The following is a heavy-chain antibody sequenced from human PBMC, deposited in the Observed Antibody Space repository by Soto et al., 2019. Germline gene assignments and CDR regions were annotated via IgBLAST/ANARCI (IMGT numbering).Heavy chain of an antibody. CDR3: ARLDCSSTSCYSFNYYYGMDV. CDR2: IDPSDSYT. CDR1: GYSFTSYW. D-gene: IGHD2-2*02. Sequence: GESLKISCKGSGYSFTSYWISWVRQMPGKGLEWMGRIDPSDSYTNYSPSFQGHVTISADKSISTAYLQWSSLKASDTAMYYCARLDCSSTSCYSFNYYYGMDVWGQGTKVTVYS. J-gene: IGHJ6*02. V-gene: IGHV5-10-1*01.